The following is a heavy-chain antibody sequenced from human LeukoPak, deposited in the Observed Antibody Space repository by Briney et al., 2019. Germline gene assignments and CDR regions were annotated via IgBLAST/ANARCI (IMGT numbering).Heavy chain of an antibody. J-gene: IGHJ3*02. V-gene: IGHV3-30*02. CDR3: AKALIVGVPAAIQGDAFDI. Sequence: GGSLRLSCAASGFTFSSYGMHWVRQAPGKGLEWVAFIRYDGSNKYYADSVKGRFTISRDNSKNTLYLQMNSLRAEDTAVYYCAKALIVGVPAAIQGDAFDIWGQGTMVTVSS. CDR2: IRYDGSNK. CDR1: GFTFSSYG. D-gene: IGHD2-2*02.